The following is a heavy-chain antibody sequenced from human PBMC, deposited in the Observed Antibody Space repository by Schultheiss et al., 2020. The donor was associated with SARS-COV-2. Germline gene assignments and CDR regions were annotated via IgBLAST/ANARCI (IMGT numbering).Heavy chain of an antibody. V-gene: IGHV3-7*01. CDR3: ARDLSGKLGITTD. D-gene: IGHD7-27*01. Sequence: GGSLRLSCAASGFTFSSYWMSWVRQAPGKGLEWVANIKQDGSEKYYVESVKGRFTISRDNAKKSLSLQMNSLRAEDTAVYYCARDLSGKLGITTDWGQGSLGTVAS. J-gene: IGHJ4*02. CDR1: GFTFSSYW. CDR2: IKQDGSEK.